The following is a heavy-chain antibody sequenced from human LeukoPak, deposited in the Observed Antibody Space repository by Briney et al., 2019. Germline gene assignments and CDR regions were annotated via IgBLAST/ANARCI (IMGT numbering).Heavy chain of an antibody. J-gene: IGHJ4*02. CDR3: ARFRIGAYYFDY. Sequence: ASVKVSCKASGYTFTSYDINWVRQATGQGLEWMGWMNPNSGNTGYAQKFQGRVTMTRDTSISTAYMELSRLRSDDTAVYYCARFRIGAYYFDYWGQGTLVTVSS. D-gene: IGHD3-10*01. V-gene: IGHV1-8*02. CDR1: GYTFTSYD. CDR2: MNPNSGNT.